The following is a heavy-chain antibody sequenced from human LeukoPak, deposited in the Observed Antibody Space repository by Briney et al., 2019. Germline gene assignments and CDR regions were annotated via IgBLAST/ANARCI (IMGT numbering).Heavy chain of an antibody. Sequence: PGGSLRLSCAASGFTFNNYNMNWVRQAPGKALEWVSSITSSSTYIFYADSVKGRFTISRDNAKNSLYLQMNSLGPEDTAVYYCAKGYGDYGSYYYYYYYMDVWGKGTTVTISS. J-gene: IGHJ6*03. CDR2: ITSSSTYI. V-gene: IGHV3-21*01. CDR3: AKGYGDYGSYYYYYYYMDV. D-gene: IGHD4-17*01. CDR1: GFTFNNYN.